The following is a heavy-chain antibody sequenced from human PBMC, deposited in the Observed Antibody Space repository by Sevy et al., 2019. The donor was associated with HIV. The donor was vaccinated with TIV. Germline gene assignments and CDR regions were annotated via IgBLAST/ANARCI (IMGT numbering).Heavy chain of an antibody. CDR3: ARGGGSGWYYFDS. D-gene: IGHD6-19*01. J-gene: IGHJ4*02. V-gene: IGHV1-69*13. Sequence: ASVKVSCKASGGTFSRDGISWVRQAPGQGLEWMGGIISFFDMTNYAQKFQGRVTITADESRSTVYMGLSSLRFEDTAVYYCARGGGSGWYYFDSWGQGTLVTVSS. CDR1: GGTFSRDG. CDR2: IISFFDMT.